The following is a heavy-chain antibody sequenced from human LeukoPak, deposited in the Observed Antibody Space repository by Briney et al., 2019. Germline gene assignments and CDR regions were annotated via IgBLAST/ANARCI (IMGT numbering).Heavy chain of an antibody. CDR3: ARDLRSNYYGSGPLDY. CDR1: GFTFSDYY. Sequence: GGSLRLSCAASGFTFSDYYMSWIRQAPGKGLEWVSYISSSSNYTNYADSVKGRFTISRDNAKNSLYLQMNSLRAEDTAVYYCARDLRSNYYGSGPLDYWGQGTLVTVSS. J-gene: IGHJ4*02. V-gene: IGHV3-11*06. CDR2: ISSSSNYT. D-gene: IGHD3-10*01.